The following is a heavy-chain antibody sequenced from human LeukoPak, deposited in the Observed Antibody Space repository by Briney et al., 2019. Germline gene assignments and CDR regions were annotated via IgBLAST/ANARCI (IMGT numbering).Heavy chain of an antibody. CDR3: ARAYYYGSGSYYNGFLFFDY. V-gene: IGHV1-8*01. D-gene: IGHD3-10*01. CDR1: GYTFTSYD. J-gene: IGHJ4*02. Sequence: GASVKVSCKASGYTFTSYDINWVRQATGQGLEWMEWMNPNSGNTGYTQKFQGRITMTRNTSISTAYMELSSLRSEDTAVYYCARAYYYGSGSYYNGFLFFDYWGQGTLVTVSS. CDR2: MNPNSGNT.